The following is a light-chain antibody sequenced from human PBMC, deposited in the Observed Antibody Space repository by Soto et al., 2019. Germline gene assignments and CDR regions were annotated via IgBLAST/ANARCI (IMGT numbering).Light chain of an antibody. CDR3: QQYNSYPWT. J-gene: IGKJ1*01. CDR1: QSISSW. V-gene: IGKV1-5*03. Sequence: DSQMTQSPSTLSASVGDRVTITCRASQSISSWLAWYQQKPGKAPKLLSYKASSLESGVPSRFSGSGSGTEFTLTISSLQPDDFATYYCQQYNSYPWTFGQGTKVEIK. CDR2: KAS.